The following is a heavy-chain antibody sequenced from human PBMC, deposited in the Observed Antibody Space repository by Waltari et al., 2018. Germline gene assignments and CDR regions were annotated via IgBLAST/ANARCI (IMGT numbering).Heavy chain of an antibody. V-gene: IGHV1-46*01. D-gene: IGHD6-13*01. CDR2: INPSGGST. J-gene: IGHJ4*02. Sequence: QVQLVQSGAEVKKPGASVKVSCKASGYTFTSYYMHWVRQAPGQGLEWMGIINPSGGSTSYAQKFQGRVTMTRDTSTSTVYMGLNSLRAEDTAVYYGASTPYHIAAAGTVYWGQGTLVTVSS. CDR3: ASTPYHIAAAGTVY. CDR1: GYTFTSYY.